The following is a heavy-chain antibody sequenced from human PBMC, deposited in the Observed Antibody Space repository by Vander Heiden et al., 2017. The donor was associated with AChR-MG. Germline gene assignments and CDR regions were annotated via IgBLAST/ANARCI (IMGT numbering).Heavy chain of an antibody. D-gene: IGHD4-17*01. Sequence: EVQLLESGGGLVQPGGSLSPSCAASGITFSSYAMGWVRQAPGKGLEWVSAISGSGGSTYYADAVKGRFTISRDNSKNTLYLQMNSLRAEDTAVYYCAKDAATVTTSWFDPWGQGTLVTVSS. CDR3: AKDAATVTTSWFDP. V-gene: IGHV3-23*01. J-gene: IGHJ5*02. CDR1: GITFSSYA. CDR2: ISGSGGST.